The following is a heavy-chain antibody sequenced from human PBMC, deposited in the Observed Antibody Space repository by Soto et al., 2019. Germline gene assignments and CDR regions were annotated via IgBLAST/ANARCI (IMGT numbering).Heavy chain of an antibody. CDR1: GFNFDNYW. Sequence: GGSLRLSCAASGFNFDNYWMAWVRQAPGKGLEWVANIKQDGSDKNYVDSVKGRFTISRGNAKNSLYLQMNSLRAEDSAVYSCARDTTGILDYWGQGTLVTVS. CDR3: ARDTTGILDY. J-gene: IGHJ4*02. D-gene: IGHD1-1*01. CDR2: IKQDGSDK. V-gene: IGHV3-7*01.